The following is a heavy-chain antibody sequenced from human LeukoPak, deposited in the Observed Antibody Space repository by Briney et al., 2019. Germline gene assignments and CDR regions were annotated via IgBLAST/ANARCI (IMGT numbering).Heavy chain of an antibody. CDR3: AGRRDGFNY. D-gene: IGHD5-24*01. J-gene: IGHJ4*02. Sequence: GGSLRLSCAASGVTFSNAWRSWVRQAPAKGLEWVSAISGSGGSTYYADSVKGRFTSSRDISKNTLYLQMNSLRAEDTAVYYCAGRRDGFNYWGQGTLVTVSS. V-gene: IGHV3-23*01. CDR2: ISGSGGST. CDR1: GVTFSNAW.